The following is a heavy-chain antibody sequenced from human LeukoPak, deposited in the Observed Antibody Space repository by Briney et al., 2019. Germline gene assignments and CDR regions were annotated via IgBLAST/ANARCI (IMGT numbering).Heavy chain of an antibody. J-gene: IGHJ5*02. V-gene: IGHV4-39*01. CDR2: IYYSGST. CDR3: ARQTYYGSGNNWFDP. CDR1: GGSISSSSYY. D-gene: IGHD3-10*01. Sequence: SETLSLTYTVSGGSISSSSYYWGWIRQPPGKGLEWIGSIYYSGSTYYNPSLKSRVTISVDTSKNQFSLKLSSVTAADTAVYYCARQTYYGSGNNWFDPWGQGTLVTVSS.